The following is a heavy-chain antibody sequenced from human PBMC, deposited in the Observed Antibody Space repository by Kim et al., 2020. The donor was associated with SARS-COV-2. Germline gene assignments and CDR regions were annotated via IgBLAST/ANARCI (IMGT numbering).Heavy chain of an antibody. Sequence: GGSLRLSCAASGFTFSSYGMHWVRQAPGKGLEWVAVISYDGSNKYYADSVKGRFTISRDNSKNTLYLQMNSLRAEDTAVYYCAKDLYYYGSGSSWWFDPWGQGTLVTVSS. CDR3: AKDLYYYGSGSSWWFDP. V-gene: IGHV3-30*18. D-gene: IGHD3-10*01. CDR1: GFTFSSYG. CDR2: ISYDGSNK. J-gene: IGHJ5*02.